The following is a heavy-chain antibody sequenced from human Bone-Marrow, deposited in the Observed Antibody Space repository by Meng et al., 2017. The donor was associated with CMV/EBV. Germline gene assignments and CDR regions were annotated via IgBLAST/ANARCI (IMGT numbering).Heavy chain of an antibody. D-gene: IGHD5-24*01. CDR3: AKDLAMGRLDEGEMGTISPGYGMDV. V-gene: IGHV3-23*01. Sequence: WVRQAPGKGLEWVSGMRGRGFSIYYADSVKGRSTISRDNSKNTLYLQINSLRAEDTAVYYCAKDLAMGRLDEGEMGTISPGYGMDVWGQGTTVTVSS. CDR2: MRGRGFSI. J-gene: IGHJ6*02.